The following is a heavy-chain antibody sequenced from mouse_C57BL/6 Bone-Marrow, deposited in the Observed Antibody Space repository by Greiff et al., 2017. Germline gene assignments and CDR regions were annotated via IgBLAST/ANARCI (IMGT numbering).Heavy chain of an antibody. CDR3: SSFVGNYFDF. CDR1: GFNIKDDY. D-gene: IGHD2-14*01. J-gene: IGHJ2*01. Sequence: EVQLQQSGAELVRPGASVKLSCTASGFNIKDDYIHWVKQRPEKGLEWIGWIDPEIGETDYASKFQGKSTITSDTSSNTAYLQISSLTSEDTAVYYCSSFVGNYFDFWGQGTPLTVAS. V-gene: IGHV14-4*01. CDR2: IDPEIGET.